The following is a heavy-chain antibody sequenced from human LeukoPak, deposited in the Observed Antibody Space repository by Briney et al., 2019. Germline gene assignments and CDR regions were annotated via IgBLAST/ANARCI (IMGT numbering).Heavy chain of an antibody. V-gene: IGHV4-39*07. J-gene: IGHJ4*02. Sequence: PSETLSLTCTVSGGSISSSSYYWGWIRQPPGKGLEWIGSIYHSGSTYYNPSLKSRVTISVDTSKNQFSLKLSSVTAADTAVYYCARIDTYYYDSSGYFDYWGQGTLVTVSS. D-gene: IGHD3-22*01. CDR2: IYHSGST. CDR1: GGSISSSSYY. CDR3: ARIDTYYYDSSGYFDY.